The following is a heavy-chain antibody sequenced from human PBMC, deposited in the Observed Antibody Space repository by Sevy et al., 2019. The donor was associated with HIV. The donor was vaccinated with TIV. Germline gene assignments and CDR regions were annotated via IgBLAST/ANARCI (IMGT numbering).Heavy chain of an antibody. CDR1: GFTFSNAW. Sequence: GGSLRLSCAASGFTFSNAWMSWVRQAPGKGLEWVGRIKSKTDGGTTDYAAPVKGRFTISRDDSKNTLYLQMNSLKTEDTPVYYCTTDFSREYYDFWSGYYRDYYYGMDVWGQGTTVTVSS. D-gene: IGHD3-3*01. CDR3: TTDFSREYYDFWSGYYRDYYYGMDV. J-gene: IGHJ6*02. CDR2: IKSKTDGGTT. V-gene: IGHV3-15*01.